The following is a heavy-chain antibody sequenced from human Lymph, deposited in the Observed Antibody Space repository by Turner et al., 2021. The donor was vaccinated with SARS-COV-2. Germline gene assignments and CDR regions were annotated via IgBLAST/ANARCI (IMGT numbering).Heavy chain of an antibody. J-gene: IGHJ4*02. CDR3: AKEGLSGRRLQFVPYFAY. D-gene: IGHD5-12*01. CDR1: GIPFDDYA. Sequence: EVHLVESGGDVLQAGGSLRLSCPASGIPFDDYAMLWVRLAPGKGLEWVSLISGDGGSTDYADSVKGRFTISRDDSKNSLYLQINSLRTEDTAVYYCAKEGLSGRRLQFVPYFAYWGQGTLVSVSS. CDR2: ISGDGGST. V-gene: IGHV3-43*02.